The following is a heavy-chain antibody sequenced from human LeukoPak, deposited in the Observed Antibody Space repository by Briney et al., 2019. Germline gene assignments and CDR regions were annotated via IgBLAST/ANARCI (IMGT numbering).Heavy chain of an antibody. CDR3: ARSLDSRDYYDSSGYYDAFDI. J-gene: IGHJ3*02. CDR1: GGSIRSSYYY. Sequence: SETLSLTCTVSGGSIRSSYYYWGWIRQPPGKGLEWIGSIYDSGSTYYNPSLKSRVTISVDTSKNQFSLKLNSVTAADTAVYYCARSLDSRDYYDSSGYYDAFDIWGQGTMVTVSS. V-gene: IGHV4-39*07. CDR2: IYDSGST. D-gene: IGHD3-22*01.